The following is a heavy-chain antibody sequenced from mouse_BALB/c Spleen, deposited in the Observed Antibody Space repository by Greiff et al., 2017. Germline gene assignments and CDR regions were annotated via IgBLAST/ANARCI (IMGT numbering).Heavy chain of an antibody. J-gene: IGHJ4*01. Sequence: DVMLVESGGGLVKPGGSLKLSCAASGFTFSDYYMYWVRQTPEKRLEWVATISDGGSYTYYPDSVKGRFTISRDNAKNNLYLQMSSLKSEDTAMYYCARERRLYYGYGDYYAMDYWGQGTSVTVSS. CDR1: GFTFSDYY. CDR3: ARERRLYYGYGDYYAMDY. V-gene: IGHV5-4*02. D-gene: IGHD2-2*01. CDR2: ISDGGSYT.